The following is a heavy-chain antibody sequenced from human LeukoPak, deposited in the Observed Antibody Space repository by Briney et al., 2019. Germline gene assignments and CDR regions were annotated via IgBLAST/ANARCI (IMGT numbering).Heavy chain of an antibody. J-gene: IGHJ5*02. V-gene: IGHV4-39*01. D-gene: IGHD2-8*02. CDR3: ARHQYVTGRFDP. CDR1: GGSISSDNW. CDR2: IYYSGST. Sequence: SEALSLTCAVSGGSISSDNWWSWVRQPPGKGLEWVGSIYYSGSTYYNPSLKSRVTISVDTSKNQFSLKLSSVTAADTAVYYCARHQYVTGRFDPWGQGTLITVSS.